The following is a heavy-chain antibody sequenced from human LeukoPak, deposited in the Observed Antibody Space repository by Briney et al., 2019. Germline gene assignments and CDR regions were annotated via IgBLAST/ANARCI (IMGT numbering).Heavy chain of an antibody. CDR2: IYSGGST. J-gene: IGHJ2*01. CDR3: ARSPRIYDSSGYYLVEYFDP. V-gene: IGHV3-53*01. CDR1: GFTVITNY. Sequence: PGGSLRLSCAASGFTVITNYMSWVRQAPGKGLEWVSIIYSGGSTSYADSVKGRFTISRDISKNTLFLQMSSLRAEDTAVYYCARSPRIYDSSGYYLVEYFDPWGPGTLVTVSS. D-gene: IGHD3-22*01.